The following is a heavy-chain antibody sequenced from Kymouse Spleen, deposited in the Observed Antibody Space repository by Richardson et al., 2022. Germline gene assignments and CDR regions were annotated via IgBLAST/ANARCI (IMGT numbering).Heavy chain of an antibody. V-gene: IGHV4-61*01. Sequence: QVQLQESGPGLVKPSETLSLTCTVSGGSVSSGSYYWSWIRQPPGKGLEWIGYIYYSGSTNYNPSLKSRVTISVDTSKNQFSLKLSSVTAADTAVYYCARAVAGAFDIWGQGTMVTVSS. D-gene: IGHD6-19*01. J-gene: IGHJ3*02. CDR1: GGSVSSGSYY. CDR3: ARAVAGAFDI. CDR2: IYYSGST.